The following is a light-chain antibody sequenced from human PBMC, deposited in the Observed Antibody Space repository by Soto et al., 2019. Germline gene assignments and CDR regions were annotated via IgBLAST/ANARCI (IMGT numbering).Light chain of an antibody. Sequence: QSALTQPASVSGSPGQSITISCTETSSDVGSYNLVSWYQQHPGKAPKLMIYEDIERPSGVSNRFSGSKSGNTASLTISGLQTEDEADYYCCSYAGGTSVVFGGGTKVTVL. CDR2: EDI. J-gene: IGLJ2*01. CDR1: SSDVGSYNL. CDR3: CSYAGGTSVV. V-gene: IGLV2-23*01.